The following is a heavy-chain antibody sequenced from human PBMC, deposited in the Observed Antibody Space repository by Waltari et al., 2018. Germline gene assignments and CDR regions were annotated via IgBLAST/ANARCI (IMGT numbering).Heavy chain of an antibody. V-gene: IGHV3-30*02. D-gene: IGHD2-15*01. CDR1: GFPFSSHG. CDR3: AKDKGGGSPLGGMDV. Sequence: VQLVASGGGVVQPGGSLRLSCAASGFPFSSHGMHWVRQAPGKGLEWVAFIRYDGSNKYYADSVKGRFTISRDNSKNTLYLQMNSLRAEDTAVYYCAKDKGGGSPLGGMDVWGQGTTVTVSS. J-gene: IGHJ6*02. CDR2: IRYDGSNK.